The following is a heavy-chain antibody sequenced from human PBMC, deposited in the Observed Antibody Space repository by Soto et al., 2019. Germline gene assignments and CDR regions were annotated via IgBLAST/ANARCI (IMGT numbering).Heavy chain of an antibody. V-gene: IGHV1-69*02. Sequence: QVQLVQSGAEVKKPGSSVKVSCTASGGASSTYTISWLRQTPGQGLEWMGRIIPMSGIAKYPQKFQDRLTIPADRSSHPAYLELGSLSSDDTAVYYCARGTPVPTYFFDSRGQATRLTVSS. D-gene: IGHD4-17*01. J-gene: IGHJ4*02. CDR3: ARGTPVPTYFFDS. CDR2: IIPMSGIA. CDR1: GGASSTYT.